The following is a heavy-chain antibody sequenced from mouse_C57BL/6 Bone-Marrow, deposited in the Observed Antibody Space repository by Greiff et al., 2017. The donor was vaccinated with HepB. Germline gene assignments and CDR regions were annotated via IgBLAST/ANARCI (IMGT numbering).Heavy chain of an antibody. Sequence: QVQLKQSGAELVKPGASVKISCKASGYAFSSYWMNWVKQRPGKGLEWIGQIYPGDGDTNYNGKFKGKATLTADKSSSTAYMQLSSLTSEDSAVYFCARLTGDYYGSSFDYWGQGTTLTVSS. V-gene: IGHV1-80*01. CDR3: ARLTGDYYGSSFDY. D-gene: IGHD1-1*01. J-gene: IGHJ2*01. CDR1: GYAFSSYW. CDR2: IYPGDGDT.